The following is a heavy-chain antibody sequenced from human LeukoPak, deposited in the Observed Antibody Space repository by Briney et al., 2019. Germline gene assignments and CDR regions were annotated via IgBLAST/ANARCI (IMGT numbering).Heavy chain of an antibody. D-gene: IGHD6-13*01. CDR1: GGSINSHY. J-gene: IGHJ4*02. Sequence: SETLSLTCTVSGGSINSHYWSWIRQPPGKGLEWVGYVFNGGSTNYNPSLKSRVTMSVDTSRDQFSLRLTSVTAADTAIYYCATRPAGSTWYGVFDYWSQGTLVTVSS. V-gene: IGHV4-59*11. CDR2: VFNGGST. CDR3: ATRPAGSTWYGVFDY.